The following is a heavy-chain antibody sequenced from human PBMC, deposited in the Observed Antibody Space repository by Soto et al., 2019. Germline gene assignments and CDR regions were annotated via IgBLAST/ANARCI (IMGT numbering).Heavy chain of an antibody. CDR1: GGSISSSSYY. CDR2: IYYSGST. Sequence: PSETLSLTCTVSGGSISSSSYYWGWIRQPPGKGLEWIGSIYYSGSTYYNPSLKSRVTISVDTSKNQFSLKLSSVTAADTAVYYCARQGAEGGYFDWTYYYYGMDVWGQGTTVTVSS. V-gene: IGHV4-39*01. J-gene: IGHJ6*02. D-gene: IGHD3-9*01. CDR3: ARQGAEGGYFDWTYYYYGMDV.